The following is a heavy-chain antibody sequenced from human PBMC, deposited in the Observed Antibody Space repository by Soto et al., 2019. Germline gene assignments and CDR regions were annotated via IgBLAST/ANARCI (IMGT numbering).Heavy chain of an antibody. D-gene: IGHD3-10*01. V-gene: IGHV4-4*02. J-gene: IGHJ5*02. CDR2: IYHSGST. Sequence: QVQLQESGPGLVKPSGTLSLTCAVSGGAISSSNWWSWVRQPPGKGLEWIGEIYHSGSTNYNPSLKSRVTISIDKSKNQFSLKLSAVTAADTAVYYCARRWMVRGVMNWFDPWGQGTLVTVSS. CDR3: ARRWMVRGVMNWFDP. CDR1: GGAISSSNW.